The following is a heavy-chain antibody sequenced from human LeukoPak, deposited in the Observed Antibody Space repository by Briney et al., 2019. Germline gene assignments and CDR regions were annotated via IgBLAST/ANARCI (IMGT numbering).Heavy chain of an antibody. Sequence: SETLSLTCTVPGYSISSGYYWGWIRQPPGKGLEWIASMYHSGSTYYNPSLKSRVTISVDTPKNLFSLKLSSVTAADTAVYYCARKAYSGSSWFFDYWGQGTLVTVSS. CDR1: GYSISSGYY. V-gene: IGHV4-38-2*02. CDR3: ARKAYSGSSWFFDY. J-gene: IGHJ4*02. D-gene: IGHD1-26*01. CDR2: MYHSGST.